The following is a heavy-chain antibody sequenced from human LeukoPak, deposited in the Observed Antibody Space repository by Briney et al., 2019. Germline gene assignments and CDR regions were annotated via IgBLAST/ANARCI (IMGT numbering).Heavy chain of an antibody. CDR3: ASGYYYRTFDY. CDR1: GGSIRSSYYY. CDR2: IYDSGST. D-gene: IGHD3-22*01. J-gene: IGHJ4*02. Sequence: SETLSLTCTVSGGSIRSSYYYWGWIRQPPGKGLEWIGSIYDSGSTYYNPSLKSRVTISVDTSKNQFSLKLSSVTAADTAVYYCASGYYYRTFDYRGQGTLVTVSS. V-gene: IGHV4-39*07.